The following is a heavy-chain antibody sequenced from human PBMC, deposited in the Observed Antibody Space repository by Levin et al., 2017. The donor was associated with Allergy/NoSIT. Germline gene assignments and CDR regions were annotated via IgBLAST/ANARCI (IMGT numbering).Heavy chain of an antibody. D-gene: IGHD6-13*01. CDR1: GFTFSSYG. J-gene: IGHJ4*02. CDR2: ISYDGSNK. V-gene: IGHV3-30*18. CDR3: ANLGVPRIAASRPFDY. Sequence: GGSLRLSCAASGFTFSSYGMHWVRQAPGKGLEWVAVISYDGSNKYYADSVKGRFTISRDNSKNTLYLQMNSLRAEDTAVYYCANLGVPRIAASRPFDYWGQGTLVTVSS.